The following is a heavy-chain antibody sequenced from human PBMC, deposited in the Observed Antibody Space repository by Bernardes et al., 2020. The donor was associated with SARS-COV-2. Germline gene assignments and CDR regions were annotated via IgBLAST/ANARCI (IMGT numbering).Heavy chain of an antibody. V-gene: IGHV3-74*03. CDR3: ARSNNFGPDY. D-gene: IGHD3-3*01. CDR1: GFTLGGYW. CDR2: INTDGSTT. J-gene: IGHJ4*02. Sequence: GGSLRLSCAASGFTLGGYWVHWVRQAPGKGLVWVSRINTDGSTTTYADSVKGRFTISRDNAKNTLYLQMNSLRADDTAVYFCARSNNFGPDYWGQGTLVTVSS.